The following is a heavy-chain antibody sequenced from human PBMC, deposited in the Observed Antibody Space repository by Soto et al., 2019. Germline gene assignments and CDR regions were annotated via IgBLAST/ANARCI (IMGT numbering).Heavy chain of an antibody. J-gene: IGHJ3*02. CDR1: GGSMSENDYY. CDR2: IYDTWTT. CDR3: ARGIVRGGFDI. V-gene: IGHV4-30-4*01. D-gene: IGHD3-10*02. Sequence: QVQLQEAGPGLVRPSQTLSLTCTVAGGSMSENDYYWSWLRQSPGQGLQWIGYIYDTWTTSYSASLKSRVTMSADTSRIQFSLKRTSVTAADTALYFCARGIVRGGFDIWGQWTVVTVSS.